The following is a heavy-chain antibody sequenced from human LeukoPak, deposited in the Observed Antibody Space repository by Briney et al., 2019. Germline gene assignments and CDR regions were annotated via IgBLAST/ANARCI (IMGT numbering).Heavy chain of an antibody. CDR3: ASGPFYYYDSSGYFFDY. CDR1: GGSISSDSYY. D-gene: IGHD3-22*01. CDR2: IYTSGST. J-gene: IGHJ4*02. Sequence: SQTLSLTCTASGGSISSDSYYWSWIRPPAGKGLEWVVRIYTSGSTNYNPSLKSRVTISVDTSKNQFSLKLSSVTAAGTAVYYCASGPFYYYDSSGYFFDYWGQGTLVTAS. V-gene: IGHV4-61*02.